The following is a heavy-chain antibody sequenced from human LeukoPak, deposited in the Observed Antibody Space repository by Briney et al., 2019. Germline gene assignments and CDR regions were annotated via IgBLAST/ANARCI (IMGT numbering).Heavy chain of an antibody. D-gene: IGHD3-9*01. CDR3: ANAGPYYDILTGYYSDFDY. J-gene: IGHJ4*02. CDR2: IYSGGST. Sequence: GGSLRLSCAASGFTFSSYGMHWVRQAPGKGLEWVSVIYSGGSTYYADSAKGRFTISRDNSKNTLYLQMNSLRAEDTAVYYCANAGPYYDILTGYYSDFDYWGQGTLVTVSS. CDR1: GFTFSSYG. V-gene: IGHV3-NL1*01.